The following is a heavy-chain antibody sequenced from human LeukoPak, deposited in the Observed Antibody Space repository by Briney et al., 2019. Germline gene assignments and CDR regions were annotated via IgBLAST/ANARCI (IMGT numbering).Heavy chain of an antibody. CDR2: IYYSGST. D-gene: IGHD6-19*01. CDR3: ARDKRYSWFYSSGWHDDAFDI. J-gene: IGHJ3*02. CDR1: GGSLSGYY. V-gene: IGHV4-59*01. Sequence: SETLSLTCAVYGGSLSGYYWTWIRQTPGKGLEWIGYIYYSGSTNYNPSLKSRVTISVDTSKNQFSLKLSSVTAADTAVYYCARDKRYSWFYSSGWHDDAFDIWGQGTMVTVSS.